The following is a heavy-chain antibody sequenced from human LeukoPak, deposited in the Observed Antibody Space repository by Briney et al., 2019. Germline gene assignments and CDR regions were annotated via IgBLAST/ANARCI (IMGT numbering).Heavy chain of an antibody. CDR3: ARAQSRSEGAFNI. Sequence: PGGSLRLSCAASGFTFSSYGMHWVRQAPGKGLEWVAVISYDGSNKYYADSVKGRFTISRDNSKNTLYQQMNSLRAEDTAVYYCARAQSRSEGAFNIWGQGTMVTVSS. V-gene: IGHV3-30*03. CDR1: GFTFSSYG. CDR2: ISYDGSNK. J-gene: IGHJ3*02.